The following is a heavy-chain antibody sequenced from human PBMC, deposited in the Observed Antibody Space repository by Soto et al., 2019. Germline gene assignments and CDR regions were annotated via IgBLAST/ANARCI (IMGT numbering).Heavy chain of an antibody. V-gene: IGHV4-38-2*02. D-gene: IGHD6-13*01. CDR2: SYHSGST. Sequence: PSETLSLTCAVSGYSISSGYYWGWIREPPGKGLEWIGSSYHSGSTYYNPSLKSRVTISVDTSKNQFSLKLSCVTAADTAVYYCRREAALQEFDYWGQGTLVTVSS. CDR1: GYSISSGYY. J-gene: IGHJ4*02. CDR3: RREAALQEFDY.